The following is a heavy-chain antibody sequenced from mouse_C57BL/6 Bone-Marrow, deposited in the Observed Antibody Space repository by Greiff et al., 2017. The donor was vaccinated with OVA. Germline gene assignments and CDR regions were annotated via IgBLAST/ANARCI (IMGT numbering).Heavy chain of an antibody. CDR2: IDPETGGT. Sequence: QVQLKQSGAELVRPGASVTLSCKASGYTFTDYEMHWVKQTPVHGLEWIGAIDPETGGTAYNQKFKGKAILTADKSSSTAYMELRSLTSEDSAVYYCTRRPIYYDYDWAMDYWGQGTSVTVSS. J-gene: IGHJ4*01. V-gene: IGHV1-15*01. D-gene: IGHD2-4*01. CDR1: GYTFTDYE. CDR3: TRRPIYYDYDWAMDY.